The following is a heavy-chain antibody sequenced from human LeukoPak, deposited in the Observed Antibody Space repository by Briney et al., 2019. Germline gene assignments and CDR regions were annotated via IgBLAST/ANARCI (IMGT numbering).Heavy chain of an antibody. Sequence: SETLSLTCAVYGGSFSGYYWSWIRQPPGKGLEWIGEINHSGSTNYNPSLKSRVTISVDTSKNQFSLKLSSVTAADTAVYYCASSMAAAGNDYWGQGTLVTVSS. CDR1: GGSFSGYY. J-gene: IGHJ4*02. CDR3: ASSMAAAGNDY. CDR2: INHSGST. D-gene: IGHD6-13*01. V-gene: IGHV4-34*01.